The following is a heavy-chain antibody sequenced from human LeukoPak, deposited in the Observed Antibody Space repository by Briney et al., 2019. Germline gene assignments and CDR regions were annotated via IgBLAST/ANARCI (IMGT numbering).Heavy chain of an antibody. D-gene: IGHD6-19*01. Sequence: LSQTLSLTCAISGDSVSSHSAAWNWIRQSPSRGLEWLGRTYYRSKWYNDYAVSVKSRITINPDTSKNQFSLQLNSVTPEDTAVYYCAKSTVPRGSSRWYGVWGQGTLVTVSS. CDR3: AKSTVPRGSSRWYGV. V-gene: IGHV6-1*01. CDR1: GDSVSSHSAA. CDR2: TYYRSKWYN. J-gene: IGHJ4*02.